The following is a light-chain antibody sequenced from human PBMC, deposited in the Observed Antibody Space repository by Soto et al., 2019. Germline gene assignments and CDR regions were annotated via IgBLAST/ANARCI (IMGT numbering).Light chain of an antibody. CDR1: QDVGGY. J-gene: IGKJ4*01. CDR3: QQYGSPLT. V-gene: IGKV3-11*01. CDR2: DAS. Sequence: IVLTQSPATLSLTPGERATLSCRASQDVGGYLSWFQQKPGQAPRLLIYDASIRATGIPARFSGSGSGTDFTLTISRLEPEDFAVYYCQQYGSPLTFAGRAKVDI.